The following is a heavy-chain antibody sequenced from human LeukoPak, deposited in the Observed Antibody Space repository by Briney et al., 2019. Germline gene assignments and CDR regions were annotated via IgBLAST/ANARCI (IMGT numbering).Heavy chain of an antibody. CDR3: ARVGLRESGYIDY. J-gene: IGHJ4*02. CDR2: IYSGGST. D-gene: IGHD3-16*01. V-gene: IGHV3-53*01. Sequence: GVSLRLSCAASGFTVSSNYRSWVRQAPGKGLKWVSVIYSGGSTYYADSVKGRFTISRDNSRNTLYLQMNSLRVEDTAVYYCARVGLRESGYIDYWGQGTLITVSS. CDR1: GFTVSSNY.